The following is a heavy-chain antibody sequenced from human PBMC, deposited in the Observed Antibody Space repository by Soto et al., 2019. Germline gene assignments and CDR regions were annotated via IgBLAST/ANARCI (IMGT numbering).Heavy chain of an antibody. Sequence: QVQLVRSGAEVKKPGSSVKVSCKASGGTFSSYTISWVRQAPGQGLEWMGRIIPILGIANYAQKFQGRVTITADKSTSTAYMELSSLRSEDTAVYYCARGDYGDSIIDYWGQGTLVTVSS. CDR2: IIPILGIA. CDR3: ARGDYGDSIIDY. V-gene: IGHV1-69*02. D-gene: IGHD4-17*01. J-gene: IGHJ4*02. CDR1: GGTFSSYT.